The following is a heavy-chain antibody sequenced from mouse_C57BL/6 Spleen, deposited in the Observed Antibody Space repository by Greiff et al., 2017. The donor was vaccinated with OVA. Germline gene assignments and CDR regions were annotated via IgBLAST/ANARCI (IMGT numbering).Heavy chain of an antibody. J-gene: IGHJ2*01. CDR1: GYAFTNYL. Sequence: QVQLQQSGAELVRPGPSVKVSCKASGYAFTNYLIEWVKQRPGQGLEWIGVINPGSGGTNYNEKFKGKATLTADKSSSTAYMQLSSLTSEDSAVYFCARGGLLRLDYWGQGTTLTVSS. CDR2: INPGSGGT. V-gene: IGHV1-54*01. CDR3: ARGGLLRLDY. D-gene: IGHD1-1*01.